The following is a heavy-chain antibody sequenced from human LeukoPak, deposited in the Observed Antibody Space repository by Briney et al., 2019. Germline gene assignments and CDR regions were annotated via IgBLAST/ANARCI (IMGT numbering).Heavy chain of an antibody. CDR1: GFTFSSYW. CDR2: IRQDGGEK. Sequence: GGSLRLSCAVSGFTFSSYWMNWVRQAPGKGLEWVASIRQDGGEKSYVDSVTGRFTISRDNTKNSLYLQMSSLRAEDTAVYYCARDGTAPGLYFDLWGQGTLVTVSS. J-gene: IGHJ4*01. D-gene: IGHD6-13*01. CDR3: ARDGTAPGLYFDL. V-gene: IGHV3-7*01.